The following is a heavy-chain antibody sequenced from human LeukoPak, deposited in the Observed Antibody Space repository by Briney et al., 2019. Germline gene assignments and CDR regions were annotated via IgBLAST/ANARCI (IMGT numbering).Heavy chain of an antibody. CDR2: IKQDGSDK. D-gene: IGHD4-23*01. V-gene: IGHV3-7*01. Sequence: GSLRLSCAASGFTFSTYWMSWVRQAPGKGLEWVANIKQDGSDKYYVDSVKGRFTISRDNAKNSLYLQMNSLRAEDTAVYYCAREFYDGNSGIFDYWGQGTLVTVSS. CDR1: GFTFSTYW. CDR3: AREFYDGNSGIFDY. J-gene: IGHJ4*02.